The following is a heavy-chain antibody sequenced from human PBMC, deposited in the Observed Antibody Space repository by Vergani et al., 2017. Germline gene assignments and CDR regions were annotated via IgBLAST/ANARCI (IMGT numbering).Heavy chain of an antibody. CDR3: ARAPDTAMDRNYGMDV. CDR1: GFTFSSYA. V-gene: IGHV3-23*01. CDR2: ISGSGGSI. Sequence: EVQLLESGGGLVQPGGSLRLSCAASGFTFSSYAMSWVRQAPGKGLEWVSAISGSGGSIYYADSVKGRFTISRDNAKNSLYLQMNSLRAEDTAVYYCARAPDTAMDRNYGMDVWGQGTTVTVSS. J-gene: IGHJ6*02. D-gene: IGHD5-18*01.